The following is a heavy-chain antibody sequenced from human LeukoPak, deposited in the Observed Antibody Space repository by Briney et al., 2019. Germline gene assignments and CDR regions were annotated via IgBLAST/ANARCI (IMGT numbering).Heavy chain of an antibody. J-gene: IGHJ5*02. Sequence: SQTLSLTCTVSGGSISSGDYYWSWIRQPPGEGLEWIGYIYYSGSTYYNPSLKSRVTISVDTSKNQFSLKLSSVTAADTAVYYCARDLLYCGGDCGFDPWGQGTLVTVSS. CDR2: IYYSGST. V-gene: IGHV4-30-4*08. D-gene: IGHD2-21*01. CDR1: GGSISSGDYY. CDR3: ARDLLYCGGDCGFDP.